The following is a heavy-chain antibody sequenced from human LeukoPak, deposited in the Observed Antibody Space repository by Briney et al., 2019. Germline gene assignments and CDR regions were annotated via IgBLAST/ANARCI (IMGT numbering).Heavy chain of an antibody. V-gene: IGHV1-69*06. CDR3: ASTDLVVVAATTEYYFDY. J-gene: IGHJ4*02. CDR2: IIPFFGTA. D-gene: IGHD2-15*01. CDR1: GGTFSSYA. Sequence: SVKVSCKASGGTFSSYAISWVRQAPGQGLEWMGGIIPFFGTANYAQKFQGRVTITADKSTSTAYMELSSLRSEDTAVYYCASTDLVVVAATTEYYFDYWGQGTLVTVSS.